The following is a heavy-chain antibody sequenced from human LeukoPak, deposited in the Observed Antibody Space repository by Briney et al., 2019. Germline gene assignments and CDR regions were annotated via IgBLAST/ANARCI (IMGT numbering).Heavy chain of an antibody. CDR3: AKDVGYCSGGSCYLGSDY. CDR2: ISGSGDYT. J-gene: IGHJ4*02. CDR1: GFTFSSYA. V-gene: IGHV3-23*01. Sequence: GGSLRLSCAASGFTFSSYAFSWVRQAPGKGLEWVSAISGSGDYTYYADSVRGRFTISRDNSKNTLFLQMNSLRAEDTAVYHCAKDVGYCSGGSCYLGSDYWGQGTLVTVSS. D-gene: IGHD2-15*01.